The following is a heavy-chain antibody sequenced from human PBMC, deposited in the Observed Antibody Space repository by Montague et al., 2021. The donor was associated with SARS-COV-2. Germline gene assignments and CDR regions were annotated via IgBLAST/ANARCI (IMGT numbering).Heavy chain of an antibody. CDR2: INQSGRT. Sequence: SETLSLTCAVYGGSFSGYYWSWIRQPPEKGLEWIGEINQSGRTNNNPSLKSRVTVSLDTSKNQFSLNLTSVTAADTAVYYCARPGRDRSAWNPWDWFDPWGQGIPVTVSS. D-gene: IGHD3-22*01. J-gene: IGHJ5*02. V-gene: IGHV4-34*10. CDR3: ARPGRDRSAWNPWDWFDP. CDR1: GGSFSGYY.